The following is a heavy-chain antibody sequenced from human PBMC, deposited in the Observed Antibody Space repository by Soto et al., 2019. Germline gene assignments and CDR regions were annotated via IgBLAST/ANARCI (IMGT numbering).Heavy chain of an antibody. D-gene: IGHD6-19*01. V-gene: IGHV1-3*01. CDR2: INAGNGNT. CDR1: GYTFTSYA. CDR3: ARSVAGTPYYFDY. J-gene: IGHJ4*02. Sequence: GASVKVSCKASGYTFTSYAMHWVRQAPGQRLEWMGWINAGNGNTKYSQKFQGRVTITRDTSASTAYMELSSLRSEDTAVYYCARSVAGTPYYFDYWGQGTLVTVSS.